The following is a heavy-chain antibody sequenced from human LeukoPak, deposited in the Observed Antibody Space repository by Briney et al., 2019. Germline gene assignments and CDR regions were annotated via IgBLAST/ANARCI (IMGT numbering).Heavy chain of an antibody. CDR1: GFTLSGYG. V-gene: IGHV3-48*01. CDR3: ARDNGDP. Sequence: PGGSLRLSCAASGFTLSGYGMNWVRQAPGKGLEWVSYISSSTRIIYYADSVKGRLTISRDNAKNSLYLQMNSLRAEDTAVYYCARDNGDPWGQGTLVTVSS. CDR2: ISSSTRII. D-gene: IGHD4-17*01. J-gene: IGHJ5*02.